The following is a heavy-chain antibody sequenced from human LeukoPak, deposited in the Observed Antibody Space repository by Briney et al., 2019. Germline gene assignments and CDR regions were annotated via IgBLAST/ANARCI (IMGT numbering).Heavy chain of an antibody. CDR1: GYNFTSYW. Sequence: GGSLEISCEGSGYNFTSYWIGWVRQVPGKGVEGMGIIYPGDSDTIYSPSFQGQVTISADKSISTAYLQWSSLKASDTAMYYCARPRGDSSGWYYYFDYWGQGTLVTVSS. CDR3: ARPRGDSSGWYYYFDY. J-gene: IGHJ4*02. V-gene: IGHV5-51*01. CDR2: IYPGDSDT. D-gene: IGHD6-19*01.